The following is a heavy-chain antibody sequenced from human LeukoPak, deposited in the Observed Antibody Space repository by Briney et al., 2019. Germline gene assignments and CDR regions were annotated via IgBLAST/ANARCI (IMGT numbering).Heavy chain of an antibody. J-gene: IGHJ4*02. CDR1: GFTFSSYG. CDR3: ANQRRDSSSSPFRFHFDN. V-gene: IGHV3-30*02. Sequence: GGSLRLSCAASGFTFSSYGMHWVRQAPGKGLEWVAFIVYDGSNKYYADSVKGRFTISRDNSKNTLWLQMNSLRTEDTAVYFCANQRRDSSSSPFRFHFDNWGQGTLVTVSS. CDR2: IVYDGSNK. D-gene: IGHD6-6*01.